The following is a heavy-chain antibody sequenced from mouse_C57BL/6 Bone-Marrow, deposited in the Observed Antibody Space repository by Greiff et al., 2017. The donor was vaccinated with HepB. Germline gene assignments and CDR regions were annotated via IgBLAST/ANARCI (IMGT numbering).Heavy chain of an antibody. Sequence: EVMLVESGGGLVQPKGSLKLSCAASGFTFNTYAMHWVRQAPGKGLEWVASIRSKSSNYATYYADSVKDRFTISRDDSQSMLYLQMNNLKTDDTSMYYCVKTGYAMDYWGQGTSVTVSS. J-gene: IGHJ4*01. D-gene: IGHD4-1*01. V-gene: IGHV10-3*01. CDR2: IRSKSSNYAT. CDR3: VKTGYAMDY. CDR1: GFTFNTYA.